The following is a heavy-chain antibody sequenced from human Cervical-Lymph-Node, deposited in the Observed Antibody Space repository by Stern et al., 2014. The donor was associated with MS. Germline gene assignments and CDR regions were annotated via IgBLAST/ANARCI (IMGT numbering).Heavy chain of an antibody. CDR2: IYASGST. V-gene: IGHV4-4*07. D-gene: IGHD6-6*01. Sequence: VQLEESGPGLVKPSETLSLACTVSGGSISGFYWSWIRQPAGKGLEWIGRIYASGSTDQNPSLKSRVTMSVDTSKNQFSLKLSSVTAADTAVYYCARDLRSEYSSSGFDYWGQGTLVTVSS. J-gene: IGHJ4*02. CDR3: ARDLRSEYSSSGFDY. CDR1: GGSISGFY.